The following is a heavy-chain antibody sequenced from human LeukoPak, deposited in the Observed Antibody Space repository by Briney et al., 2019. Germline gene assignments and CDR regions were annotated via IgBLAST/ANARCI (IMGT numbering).Heavy chain of an antibody. CDR2: IYHSGST. CDR1: GYSISSGYY. D-gene: IGHD3-3*01. CDR3: ATESGFNDY. V-gene: IGHV4-38-2*02. Sequence: PSETLSLTCTVSGYSISSGYYWGWIRQPPGKGLEWIGSIYHSGSTYYNPSLKSRVTISVDTSNNQFSLKLSSVTAADTAVYYCATESGFNDYWGQGTLVTVSS. J-gene: IGHJ4*02.